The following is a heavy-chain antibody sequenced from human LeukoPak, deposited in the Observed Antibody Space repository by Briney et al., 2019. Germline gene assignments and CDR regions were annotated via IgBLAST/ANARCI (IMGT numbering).Heavy chain of an antibody. D-gene: IGHD3-10*02. J-gene: IGHJ6*04. CDR1: GFTFSRYW. V-gene: IGHV3-7*01. Sequence: GGSPRLSCAASGFTFSRYWMSWVRQAPGKGLEWVANIQEDGGEKYYVDSVKGRFVISRDNAKNSLYLQMNSLRAEDTAVYYCAELGITMIGGVWGKGTTVTISS. CDR2: IQEDGGEK. CDR3: AELGITMIGGV.